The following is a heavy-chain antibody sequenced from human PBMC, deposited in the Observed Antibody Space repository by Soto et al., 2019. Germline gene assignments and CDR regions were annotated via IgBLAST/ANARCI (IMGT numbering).Heavy chain of an antibody. D-gene: IGHD6-6*01. CDR1: GFTFSDYY. Sequence: GGSLRLSCAASGFTFSDYYMSGIRQAPGKGLEWVSYISSSGSTIYYADSVKGRFTMSRDNAKNSLYLQMNSLRAEDTAVYYCARDPGSSSYYFDYCGQGTLVTVSS. CDR2: ISSSGSTI. V-gene: IGHV3-11*01. J-gene: IGHJ4*02. CDR3: ARDPGSSSYYFDY.